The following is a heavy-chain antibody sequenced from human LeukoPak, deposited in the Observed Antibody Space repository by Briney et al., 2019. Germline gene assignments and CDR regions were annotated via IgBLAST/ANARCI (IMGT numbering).Heavy chain of an antibody. J-gene: IGHJ4*02. V-gene: IGHV1-46*01. CDR2: INPSGGST. Sequence: ASVKVSCKASGYTFTSYYMHWVRQAPGQGLEWMGIINPSGGSTSYAQKFQGRVTMTRDTSTSTVYMELSSLRSEDTAVYYCAREPKDIVVVPAAMKLPFDYWGQGTLVTVSS. CDR1: GYTFTSYY. D-gene: IGHD2-2*01. CDR3: AREPKDIVVVPAAMKLPFDY.